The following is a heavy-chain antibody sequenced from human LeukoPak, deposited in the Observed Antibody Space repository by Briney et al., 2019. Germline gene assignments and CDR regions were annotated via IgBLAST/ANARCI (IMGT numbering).Heavy chain of an antibody. D-gene: IGHD2-2*01. CDR2: IYPGDSDT. CDR3: ARLGYCSRGTCYAFDY. J-gene: IGHJ4*02. V-gene: IGHV5-51*01. Sequence: GESLKISCKGSGYTFTSYWIGWVRQMPGKGLEWMGIIYPGDSDTRYNPSFQGQVTMPADKSITTAYLQWSSLKASDTAMYYCARLGYCSRGTCYAFDYWGQGTLVTVSS. CDR1: GYTFTSYW.